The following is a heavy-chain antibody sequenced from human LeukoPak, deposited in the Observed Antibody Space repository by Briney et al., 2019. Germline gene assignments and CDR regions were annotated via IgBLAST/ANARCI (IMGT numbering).Heavy chain of an antibody. CDR3: ARYGWANNWFDP. CDR1: GYSITSAYY. CDR2: IYYSGST. Sequence: PSETLSLTCTVSGYSITSAYYWSWIRQPPGKGLEWIGYIYYSGSTNYNPSLKSRVTISVDTSKNQFSLKLSSVTAADTAVYYCARYGWANNWFDPWGQGTLVTVSS. J-gene: IGHJ5*02. V-gene: IGHV4-61*01. D-gene: IGHD6-19*01.